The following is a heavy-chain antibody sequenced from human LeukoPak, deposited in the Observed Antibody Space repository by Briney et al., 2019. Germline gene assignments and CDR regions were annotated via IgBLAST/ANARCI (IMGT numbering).Heavy chain of an antibody. CDR2: INPKNGGT. CDR1: GYTFTSYG. CDR3: ARGKYFGSGETDY. D-gene: IGHD3-10*01. Sequence: ASVKVSCKASGYTFTSYGISWVRQAPGQRLEWMGWINPKNGGTNYAQKFQGRIAMTRDTSISTVYMELTRLTSDDTAVYYCARGKYFGSGETDYWGQGTLVTVSS. V-gene: IGHV1-2*02. J-gene: IGHJ4*02.